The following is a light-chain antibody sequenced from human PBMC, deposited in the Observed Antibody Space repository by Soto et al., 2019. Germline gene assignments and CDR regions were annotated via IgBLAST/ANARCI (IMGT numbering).Light chain of an antibody. CDR1: QSISSW. J-gene: IGKJ1*01. CDR3: QQYNSYST. V-gene: IGKV1-5*03. CDR2: KAS. Sequence: DIQMTQSPSTLSGSVGARVTITCRASQSISSWLAWYQQKPGKAPKLLIYKASSLESGVPSRFSGSGSGTEFTLTISSLQPDDFATYYCQQYNSYSTFGQGTKVDIK.